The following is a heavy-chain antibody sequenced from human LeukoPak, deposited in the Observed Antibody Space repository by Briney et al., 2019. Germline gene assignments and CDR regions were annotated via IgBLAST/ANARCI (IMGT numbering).Heavy chain of an antibody. J-gene: IGHJ4*02. CDR3: AQKYSSGWYDKGFDY. CDR1: GVIFISYG. D-gene: IGHD6-19*01. V-gene: IGHV3-30*02. CDR2: IRYDGSKK. Sequence: GGSLRLSCAVSGVIFISYGMHWVRQAPGKGLEWVAFIRYDGSKKYYADSVKGRFTISRDNSKNTLYLQMNSLRGEDTALYYCAQKYSSGWYDKGFDYWGQGTLVTVSS.